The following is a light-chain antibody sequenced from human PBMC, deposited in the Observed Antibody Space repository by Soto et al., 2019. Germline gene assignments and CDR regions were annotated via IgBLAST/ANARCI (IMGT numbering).Light chain of an antibody. V-gene: IGKV4-1*01. CDR2: WAS. CDR1: QSVLYSSNNENY. Sequence: IVMTQSPDSLAVSLGERATINCKSSQSVLYSSNNENYLAWYQQKPGQPPKLLIYWASTRESGVPDRFSGSGSGTNFTLNISSLQAEDVAVYYCQQYYSTPTWTFGQGTKVEIK. J-gene: IGKJ1*01. CDR3: QQYYSTPTWT.